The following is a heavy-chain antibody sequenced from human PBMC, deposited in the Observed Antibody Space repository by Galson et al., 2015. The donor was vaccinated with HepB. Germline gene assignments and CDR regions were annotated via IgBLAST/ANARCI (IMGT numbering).Heavy chain of an antibody. J-gene: IGHJ3*02. CDR2: MNPNSGNT. CDR3: ARVVRYYDSSGYPSVAFDI. CDR1: GYTFTSYD. D-gene: IGHD3-22*01. Sequence: SVKVSCKASGYTFTSYDINWVRQATGQGLEWMGWMNPNSGNTGYAQKFQGRVTMTRNTSISTAYMELSSLRSEDTAVYYCARVVRYYDSSGYPSVAFDIWGQGTMVTVSS. V-gene: IGHV1-8*01.